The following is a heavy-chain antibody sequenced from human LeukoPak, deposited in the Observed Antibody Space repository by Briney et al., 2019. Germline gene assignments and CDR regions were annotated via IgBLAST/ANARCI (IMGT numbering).Heavy chain of an antibody. CDR2: MWYVGSNI. CDR3: ARDPGGVVSFDY. V-gene: IGHV3-33*01. CDR1: GLSFSNYD. J-gene: IGHJ4*02. Sequence: GGSLTLSCALPGLSFSNYDMRWVRQAPGKGLDWVAVMWYVGSNIYYAESVKGRFTISTDKSKNTLSLQMNTLRAEDTAVYYCARDPGGVVSFDYWGQGTLVTVSS. D-gene: IGHD2-8*01.